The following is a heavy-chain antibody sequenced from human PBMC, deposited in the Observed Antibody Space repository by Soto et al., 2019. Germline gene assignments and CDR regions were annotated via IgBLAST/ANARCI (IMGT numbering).Heavy chain of an antibody. CDR1: GGSISSSSHF. V-gene: IGHV4-39*01. Sequence: QLQLQESGPGLVKPSETLSLTCTVSGGSISSSSHFWGWIRQPPGKGLEWIGSIYYSGSTYSNPSLKSRVTISVETSKNQFSLKLNFVTAADTAVYYCARLQQQLVLWGQGTLVTVSS. D-gene: IGHD6-13*01. J-gene: IGHJ4*02. CDR2: IYYSGST. CDR3: ARLQQQLVL.